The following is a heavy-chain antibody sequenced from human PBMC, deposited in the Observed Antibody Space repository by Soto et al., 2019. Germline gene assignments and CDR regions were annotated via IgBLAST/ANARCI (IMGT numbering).Heavy chain of an antibody. CDR3: ARHSWFGKLLKEGGFDP. Sequence: PGESLKISCKGSGYSFTSYWIGWVRQMPGKGLEWVGIIHPGDSDTRYSPSFQGQVTISADKSISTAYLQWSSLKASDTTMYYCARHSWFGKLLKEGGFDPWGQGTLVTVSS. J-gene: IGHJ5*02. CDR1: GYSFTSYW. CDR2: IHPGDSDT. V-gene: IGHV5-51*01. D-gene: IGHD3-10*01.